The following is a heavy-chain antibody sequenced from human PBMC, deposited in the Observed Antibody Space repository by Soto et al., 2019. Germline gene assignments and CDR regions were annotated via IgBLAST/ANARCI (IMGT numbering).Heavy chain of an antibody. CDR1: GFPFTSYG. CDR3: VGGQYYFDY. D-gene: IGHD3-10*01. J-gene: IGHJ4*02. Sequence: QVQLVESGGGVVQPGRSLRLSCAASGFPFTSYGMHWVREGPDKGLEWVAVISYDGSDKYYADSVKGRFTISRDNSKNTLYLQLNSLRPEHTAVYYCVGGQYYFDYRGQGTLVIVSS. V-gene: IGHV3-30*03. CDR2: ISYDGSDK.